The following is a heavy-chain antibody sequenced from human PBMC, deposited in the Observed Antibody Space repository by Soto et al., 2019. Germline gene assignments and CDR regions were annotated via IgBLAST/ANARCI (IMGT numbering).Heavy chain of an antibody. J-gene: IGHJ4*02. CDR3: ARDGDVNTGFGKDY. Sequence: PGGSLRLSCAASGFTFSSYAMHWVRQAPGKGLEWVAFIWHDGGNKFYAESVKGRFTISRDNSKNTLYLQMTSLSAEDTAMYYCARDGDVNTGFGKDYWGQGT. CDR1: GFTFSSYA. CDR2: IWHDGGNK. D-gene: IGHD3-16*01. V-gene: IGHV3-33*01.